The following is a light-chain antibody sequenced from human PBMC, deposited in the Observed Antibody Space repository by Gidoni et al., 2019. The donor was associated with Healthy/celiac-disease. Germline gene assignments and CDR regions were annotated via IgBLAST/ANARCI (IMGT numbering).Light chain of an antibody. J-gene: IGKJ2*01. Sequence: DIVMTQSPDSLAGSLGERATLNCKSSQSVLYSSNNKNYLAWYQQKPGQPPKLLIYWASTREYGVPDRFSGSGSGTDFTLTISSLQAEDVAVYYCQQYYSTPPYTFGQGTKLEIK. CDR1: QSVLYSSNNKNY. V-gene: IGKV4-1*01. CDR3: QQYYSTPPYT. CDR2: WAS.